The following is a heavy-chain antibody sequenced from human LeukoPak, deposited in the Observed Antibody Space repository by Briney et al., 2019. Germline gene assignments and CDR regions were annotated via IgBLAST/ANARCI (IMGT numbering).Heavy chain of an antibody. CDR2: VRSKANTYAT. D-gene: IGHD3-10*01. CDR3: AHTRGSDY. CDR1: GFSFSGSA. V-gene: IGHV3-73*01. Sequence: PGGSLRLSCEASGFSFSGSAMHWVRQASGKGLEWVGRVRSKANTYATAYAASVKGRFIISRDDSKNTAYLQMNSLKTEDTAVYYCAHTRGSDYWGQGTLVTVSS. J-gene: IGHJ4*02.